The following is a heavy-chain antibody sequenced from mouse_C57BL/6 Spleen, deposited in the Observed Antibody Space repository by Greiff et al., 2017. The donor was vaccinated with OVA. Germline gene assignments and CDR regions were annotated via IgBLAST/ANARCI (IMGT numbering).Heavy chain of an antibody. Sequence: QVQLQQPGAELVKPGASVKLSCKASGYTFTSYWMHWVKQRPGQGLEWIGMIHPNSGSTNYNEKFKSKATLTVDKSSSTAYMQLSSLTSEDSAVYYCARREIYYYFDYWGQGTTLTVSS. D-gene: IGHD1-1*01. V-gene: IGHV1-64*01. CDR1: GYTFTSYW. CDR2: IHPNSGST. J-gene: IGHJ2*01. CDR3: ARREIYYYFDY.